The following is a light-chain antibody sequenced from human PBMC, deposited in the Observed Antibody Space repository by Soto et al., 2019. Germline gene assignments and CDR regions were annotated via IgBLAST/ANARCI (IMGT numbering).Light chain of an antibody. CDR2: EVS. J-gene: IGLJ2*01. CDR1: SSDVGSYNL. CDR3: CSYAGSSTLDVV. V-gene: IGLV2-23*02. Sequence: QSALTQPASVSGSPGQSITISCTGTSSDVGSYNLVSWYQQHPGKAPKLMIYEVSKRPSGVSNRFSGSKSGNTASLTISGLQDEDEADYYCCSYAGSSTLDVVFGGGTKLTVL.